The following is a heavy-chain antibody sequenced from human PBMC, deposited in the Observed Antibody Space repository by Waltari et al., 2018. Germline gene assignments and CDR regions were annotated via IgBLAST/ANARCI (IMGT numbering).Heavy chain of an antibody. CDR2: IIPILGIA. J-gene: IGHJ4*02. CDR1: GGTFSSSA. V-gene: IGHV1-69*10. CDR3: ARAEYYDSSGYYTKYYFDY. Sequence: QVQLVQSGAEVKKPGSSVKVSCKASGGTFSSSAIRWVRQAPGHGLEWMGGIIPILGIANYAQKFQGRVTITADKSTSTAYMELSSLRSEDTAVYYCARAEYYDSSGYYTKYYFDYWGQGTLVTVSS. D-gene: IGHD3-22*01.